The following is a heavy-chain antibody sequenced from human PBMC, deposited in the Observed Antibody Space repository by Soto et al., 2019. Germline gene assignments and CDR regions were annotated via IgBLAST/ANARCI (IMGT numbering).Heavy chain of an antibody. CDR2: IYYSGST. J-gene: IGHJ5*02. CDR3: ARGKRDIVVVPAGANWFDP. Sequence: PSETLSLTCSVSGSSIRPYYWSWIRQPPGKGLEWIGNIYYSGSTNYNPSLKSRVTMSVASSKNQVSLRLNSVTAADTAVYYCARGKRDIVVVPAGANWFDPWGQGTLVTVSS. D-gene: IGHD2-2*01. V-gene: IGHV4-59*01. CDR1: GSSIRPYY.